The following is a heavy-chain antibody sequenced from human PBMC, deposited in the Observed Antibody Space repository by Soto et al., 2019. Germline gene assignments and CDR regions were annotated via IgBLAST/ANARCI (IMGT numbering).Heavy chain of an antibody. J-gene: IGHJ4*02. D-gene: IGHD1-7*01. CDR2: ISGSGGST. V-gene: IGHV3-23*01. CDR3: AKDRSRTPYNWNYGIFYY. Sequence: EVQLLESGGGLVQPGGSLRLSCAASGFTFSSYAMSWVRQAPGKGLEWVSAISGSGGSTYYADSVKGRFTISRDNSKNTLYLQMNSLRAEDTAVYYCAKDRSRTPYNWNYGIFYYWGQGTLVTVSS. CDR1: GFTFSSYA.